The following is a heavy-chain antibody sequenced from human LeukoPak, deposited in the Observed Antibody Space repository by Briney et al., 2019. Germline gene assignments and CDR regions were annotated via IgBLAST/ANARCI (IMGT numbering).Heavy chain of an antibody. V-gene: IGHV3-7*01. Sequence: GGSLRLSCAASGFTFSSYWMRWVRQAPGKGLEWVANIKQDGSEKYYVDSVKGRFTISRDNAKNSLYLQMNSLRAEDTAVYYCARGSRYYYDSSGLNFDYWGQGTLVTVSS. D-gene: IGHD3-22*01. CDR3: ARGSRYYYDSSGLNFDY. CDR1: GFTFSSYW. CDR2: IKQDGSEK. J-gene: IGHJ4*02.